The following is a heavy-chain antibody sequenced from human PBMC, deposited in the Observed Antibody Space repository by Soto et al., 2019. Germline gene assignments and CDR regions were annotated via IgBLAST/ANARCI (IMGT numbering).Heavy chain of an antibody. CDR2: IYHSGST. CDR1: GGSISSGGYS. Sequence: SETLSITCGVSGGSISSGGYSWSWIRQPPGKGLEWIGYIYHSGSTYYNPSLKSRVTISVDRSKNQFSLKLSSVTAADTAVYYCARGGPFYWGQGTLVTVSS. CDR3: ARGGPFY. V-gene: IGHV4-30-2*01. J-gene: IGHJ4*02.